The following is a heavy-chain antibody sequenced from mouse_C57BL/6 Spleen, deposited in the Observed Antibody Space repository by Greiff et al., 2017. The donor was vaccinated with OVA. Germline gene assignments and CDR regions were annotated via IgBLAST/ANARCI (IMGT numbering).Heavy chain of an antibody. J-gene: IGHJ3*01. CDR2: ISDGGSYT. Sequence: EVHLVESGGGLVKPGGSLKLSCAASGFTFSSYAMSWVRQTPEKRLEWVATISDGGSYTYYPDNVKGRFTISRDNAKNNLYLQMSHLKSEDTAMYYCARDGEYYYGSSYWFAYWGQGTLVTVSA. CDR1: GFTFSSYA. CDR3: ARDGEYYYGSSYWFAY. D-gene: IGHD1-1*01. V-gene: IGHV5-4*01.